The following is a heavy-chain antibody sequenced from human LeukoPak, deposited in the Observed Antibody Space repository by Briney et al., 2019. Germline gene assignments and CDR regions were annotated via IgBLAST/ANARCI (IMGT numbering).Heavy chain of an antibody. V-gene: IGHV3-30*02. D-gene: IGHD1-26*01. J-gene: IGHJ4*02. Sequence: GGSLRLSCAVSGFTFSRYGMHWVRQAPGKGPDWVAFIQSDGSNKYYVDSVKGRFTISRDNSKNTLYLQMNSLRAEDTAVYYCATQASVTYSFYFDYWGQGTLVTVSS. CDR2: IQSDGSNK. CDR3: ATQASVTYSFYFDY. CDR1: GFTFSRYG.